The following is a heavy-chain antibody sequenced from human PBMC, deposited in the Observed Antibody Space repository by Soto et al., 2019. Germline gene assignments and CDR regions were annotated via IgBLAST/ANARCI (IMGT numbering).Heavy chain of an antibody. D-gene: IGHD3-3*01. CDR2: IVASGGIT. V-gene: IGHV3-23*01. J-gene: IGHJ4*02. CDR1: GFTFSSYP. CDR3: AKNSAVTIRVGYDY. Sequence: EVQLLESGGGLAQPGGSLRLSCAASGFTFSSYPMSWVRQAPGQGLEWVSGIVASGGITYYADSVKGLFTISRDNSKKTLYLQMNSLRAEDAAVYYCAKNSAVTIRVGYDYWGQGTLVTVSS.